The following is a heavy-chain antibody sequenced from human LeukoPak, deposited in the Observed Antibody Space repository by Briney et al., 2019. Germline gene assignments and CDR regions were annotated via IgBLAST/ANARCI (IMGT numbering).Heavy chain of an antibody. CDR2: IIPIFGTA. J-gene: IGHJ5*02. D-gene: IGHD4-11*01. V-gene: IGHV1-69*05. CDR3: ARDLVLQS. CDR1: GGTFSSYA. Sequence: SVKVSCKASGGTFSSYAISWVRQAPGQGLEWMGGIIPIFGTANYAQKLQGRVTMTTDTSTSTAYMELRSLRSDDTAVYYCARDLVLQSWGQGTLVTVSS.